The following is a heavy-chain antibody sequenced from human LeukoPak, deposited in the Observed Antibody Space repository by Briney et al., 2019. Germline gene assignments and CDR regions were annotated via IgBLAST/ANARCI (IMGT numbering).Heavy chain of an antibody. V-gene: IGHV1-8*02. Sequence: ASVKVSCKASGYTFTSYGISWVRQAPGQGLEWMGWMNPNSGNTGYAQKFQGRVTMTRNTSISTAYMELSSLRSEDTAVYYCARDPSGYDPFDYWGQGTLVTVSS. D-gene: IGHD5-12*01. CDR3: ARDPSGYDPFDY. CDR2: MNPNSGNT. J-gene: IGHJ4*02. CDR1: GYTFTSYG.